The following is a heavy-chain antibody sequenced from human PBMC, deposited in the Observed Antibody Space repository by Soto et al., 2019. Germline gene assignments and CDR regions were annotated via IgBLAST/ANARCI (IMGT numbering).Heavy chain of an antibody. V-gene: IGHV1-69*02. Sequence: QVQLVQSGAEVKKPGSSVKVSCKASGGTSSRYIISWVRQAPGQGLEWMGRIIPILGMANYAQKFQGRVSITADKSTSTVYMELSSLRSEDTAVYYCAIPHDYRGFDPWGQGTLVTVSS. CDR3: AIPHDYRGFDP. CDR1: GGTSSRYI. J-gene: IGHJ5*02. CDR2: IIPILGMA. D-gene: IGHD4-4*01.